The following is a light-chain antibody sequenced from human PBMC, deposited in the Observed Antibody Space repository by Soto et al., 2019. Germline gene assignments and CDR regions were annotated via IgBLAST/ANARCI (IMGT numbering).Light chain of an antibody. CDR2: EVS. J-gene: IGLJ1*01. Sequence: SVLTQPASVSGSPGQSITISCTGTSSDVGSYNLVSWYQQHPGKAPKLMIYEVSKRPSGVSNRFSGSKSGNTASLTISGLQAEDEADYYCCSYAGSSTYVXGTGTKVTVL. CDR3: CSYAGSSTYV. CDR1: SSDVGSYNL. V-gene: IGLV2-23*02.